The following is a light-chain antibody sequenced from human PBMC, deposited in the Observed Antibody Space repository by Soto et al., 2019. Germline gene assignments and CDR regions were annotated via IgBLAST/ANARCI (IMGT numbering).Light chain of an antibody. J-gene: IGKJ1*01. Sequence: DIQLTQSPSTLSGSVGDRVTITCRSSQTISSWLAWYKQKAGKAPNLLIYKASRLASGVPSRFRGSRSETECTLPISGLQPGDSETYYCQQYNSSSPTFGQGTKVDIK. CDR2: KAS. V-gene: IGKV1-5*03. CDR3: QQYNSSSPT. CDR1: QTISSW.